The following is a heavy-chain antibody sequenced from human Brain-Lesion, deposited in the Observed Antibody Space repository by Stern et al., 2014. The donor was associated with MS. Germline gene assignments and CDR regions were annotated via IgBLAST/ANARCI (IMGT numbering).Heavy chain of an antibody. Sequence: VQLVESGAEVKKPGASVKVSCKTYGYIFTGYYIHWVRQAPGQGLEWMEWINPKTGGTKYAQKFQGRVTMSRDTSISTAYVELSSLTSDDTAVYYCARDQRGITIFGVVTDYYYLGMDVWGQGTTVTVSS. V-gene: IGHV1-2*02. D-gene: IGHD3-3*01. CDR2: INPKTGGT. J-gene: IGHJ6*02. CDR3: ARDQRGITIFGVVTDYYYLGMDV. CDR1: GYIFTGYY.